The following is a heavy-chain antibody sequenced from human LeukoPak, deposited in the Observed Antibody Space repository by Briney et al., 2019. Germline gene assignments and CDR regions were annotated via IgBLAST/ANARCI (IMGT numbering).Heavy chain of an antibody. Sequence: GGSLRLSCAASRFTFSSYAMTWVRQAPGKGLEWVSAISGSGGNTYYADSVKGRSTISRDNSKNTLYLQMNSLRAEDTAVYYCAKGNGGNSGEYFYYGMDVWGQGTTVTVSS. D-gene: IGHD4-23*01. CDR2: ISGSGGNT. CDR3: AKGNGGNSGEYFYYGMDV. V-gene: IGHV3-23*01. J-gene: IGHJ6*02. CDR1: RFTFSSYA.